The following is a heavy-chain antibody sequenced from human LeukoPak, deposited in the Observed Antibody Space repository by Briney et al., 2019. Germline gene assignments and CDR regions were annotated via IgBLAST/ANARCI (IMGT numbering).Heavy chain of an antibody. V-gene: IGHV3-30*18. J-gene: IGHJ4*02. D-gene: IGHD2-21*01. CDR3: AKGRTPPIVPYSDY. Sequence: RGSLRLSCAASGFTFSSYGMHWVRQAPGKGLEWVAVISYDGSNKYYADSVKGRFTISRDNSKNTLYLQMNSLRAEDTAVYYCAKGRTPPIVPYSDYWGQGTLVTVSS. CDR2: ISYDGSNK. CDR1: GFTFSSYG.